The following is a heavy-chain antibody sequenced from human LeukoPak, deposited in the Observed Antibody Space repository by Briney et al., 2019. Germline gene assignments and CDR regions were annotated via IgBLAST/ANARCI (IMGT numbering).Heavy chain of an antibody. D-gene: IGHD2-2*01. J-gene: IGHJ4*02. V-gene: IGHV3-74*01. Sequence: GGSLRLSCAASGFTFSDTWMHWVRQAPGEGLVWVSRIRSDGSDTRYAESVKGRFTISRDNAKNTLYLQMYSLRAEDTAVYYCARDQRYCTTTSCSFDYWGQGTLVTVSS. CDR2: IRSDGSDT. CDR1: GFTFSDTW. CDR3: ARDQRYCTTTSCSFDY.